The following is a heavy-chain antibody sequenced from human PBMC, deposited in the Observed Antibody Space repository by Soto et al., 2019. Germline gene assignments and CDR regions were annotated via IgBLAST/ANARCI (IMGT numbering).Heavy chain of an antibody. V-gene: IGHV1-58*01. Sequence: SVKVSCKASGFTFTSSAVQWVRQARGQRLEWIGWIVVGSGNTNYAQKFQERVTITRDMSTSTAYMELSSLRSEDTAVYYCAAALYDYVWGSYRTEDYYYGMDVWGTGTTVTVSS. CDR1: GFTFTSSA. D-gene: IGHD3-16*02. CDR3: AAALYDYVWGSYRTEDYYYGMDV. J-gene: IGHJ6*04. CDR2: IVVGSGNT.